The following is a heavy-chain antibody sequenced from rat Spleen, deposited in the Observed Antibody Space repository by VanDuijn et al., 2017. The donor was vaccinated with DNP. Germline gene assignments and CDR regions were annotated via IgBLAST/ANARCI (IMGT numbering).Heavy chain of an antibody. Sequence: QVQLKESGPGLAQPSQTLSLTCTVSGFSLTNSHVHWVRQPPGDGLEWMGVMWNDGDTSYNSTLKSRLTISRDTSKSQVFLKMNSLQTEDIATYYCARDYYYDGYYYAMDAWGQGTSVTVSS. J-gene: IGHJ4*01. V-gene: IGHV2-32*01. CDR1: GFSLTNSH. D-gene: IGHD1-12*03. CDR2: MWNDGDT. CDR3: ARDYYYDGYYYAMDA.